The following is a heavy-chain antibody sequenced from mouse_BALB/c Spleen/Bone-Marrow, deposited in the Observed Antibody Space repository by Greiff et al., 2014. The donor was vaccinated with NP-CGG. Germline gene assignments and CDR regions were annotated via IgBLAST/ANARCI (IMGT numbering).Heavy chain of an antibody. Sequence: PGTSVKLSCKTSGYTFTXYWXQXIXXXXXXXXXXMXTIYPGDGDTRYTQKFKGKATLTADKSSSTAYMQLSSLASEDSAVYYCARSNYPYAMDYWGQGTSVTVSS. J-gene: IGHJ4*01. CDR1: GYTFTXYW. V-gene: IGHV1-87*01. CDR2: IYPGDGDT. D-gene: IGHD2-5*01. CDR3: ARSNYPYAMDY.